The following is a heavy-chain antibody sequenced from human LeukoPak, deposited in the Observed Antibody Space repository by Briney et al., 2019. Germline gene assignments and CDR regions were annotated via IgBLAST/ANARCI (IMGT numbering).Heavy chain of an antibody. V-gene: IGHV1-46*01. Sequence: GASVKVSCKASGYTFTNFYMHWVRQAPGQGPEWMGLINPSGGTTTYAQKFQGRVTMTRDTSTSTFYMDLSSLKSEDTAVYHCARETSYYGDSGYYFAYWGQGTLVTVSS. CDR1: GYTFTNFY. D-gene: IGHD3-22*01. CDR3: ARETSYYGDSGYYFAY. CDR2: INPSGGTT. J-gene: IGHJ4*02.